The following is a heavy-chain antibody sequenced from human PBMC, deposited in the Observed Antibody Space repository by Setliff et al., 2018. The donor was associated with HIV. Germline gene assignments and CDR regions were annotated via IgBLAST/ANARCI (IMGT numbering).Heavy chain of an antibody. D-gene: IGHD3-10*01. Sequence: SETLSLTCTVSGASITNGSYYWSWIRQPAGKGLEWIGRIYTSGSTNYNPSLKSRVTISVDTSKNQFSLKLRSVTAADTAVYYCARCSGRFGIITWFDPWGHGMLVTVSS. V-gene: IGHV4-61*02. CDR1: GASITNGSYY. CDR2: IYTSGST. J-gene: IGHJ5*02. CDR3: ARCSGRFGIITWFDP.